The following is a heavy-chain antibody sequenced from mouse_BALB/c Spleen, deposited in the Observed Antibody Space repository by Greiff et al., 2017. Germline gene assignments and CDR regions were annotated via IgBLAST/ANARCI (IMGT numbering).Heavy chain of an antibody. D-gene: IGHD1-1*01. CDR1: GYSFTSYW. CDR2: IYPGNSDT. CDR3: TRWLYYGSSPYYFDY. J-gene: IGHJ2*01. Sequence: VQLQQSGTVLARPGASVKMSCKASGYSFTSYWMHWVKQRPGQGLEWIGAIYPGNSDTSYNQKFKGKAKLTAVTSASTAYMELSSLTNEDSAVYYCTRWLYYGSSPYYFDYWGQGTTLTVSS. V-gene: IGHV1-5*01.